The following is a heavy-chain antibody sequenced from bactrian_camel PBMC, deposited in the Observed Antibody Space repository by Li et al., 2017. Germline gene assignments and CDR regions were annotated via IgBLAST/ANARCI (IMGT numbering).Heavy chain of an antibody. J-gene: IGHJ6*01. V-gene: IGHV3-2*01. CDR3: ATKSKGALYFST. Sequence: QVQLVESGGGLVQPGGSLRLDCAASGFTGSNYYMTWVRQAPGKRLEWVSSILADSPSTDYADTMEGRFTISRDNAKNMVYLQMHNLSSEDTALYYCATKSKGALYFSTWGQGTQVTVS. CDR2: ILADSPST. CDR1: GFTGSNYY.